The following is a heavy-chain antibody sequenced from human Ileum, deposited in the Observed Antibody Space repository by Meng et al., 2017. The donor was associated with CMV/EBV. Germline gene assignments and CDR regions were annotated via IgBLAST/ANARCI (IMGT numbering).Heavy chain of an antibody. V-gene: IGHV3-33*08. CDR2: LWYDGSRK. Sequence: SCFPLRSFGLPWVRPFPGKGLEWVAVLWYDGSRKYFADSVQGRFSISRDDSKNTVYLQMNSLRAEDTAVYYCARANDGSSHYSQFDYWGQGTLVTVSS. CDR1: CFPLRSFG. D-gene: IGHD3-22*01. J-gene: IGHJ4*02. CDR3: ARANDGSSHYSQFDY.